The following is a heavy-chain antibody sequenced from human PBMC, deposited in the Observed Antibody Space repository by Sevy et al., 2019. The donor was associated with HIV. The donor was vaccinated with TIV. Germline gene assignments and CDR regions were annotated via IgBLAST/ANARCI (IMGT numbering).Heavy chain of an antibody. V-gene: IGHV3-7*01. CDR1: GFTFSSYW. J-gene: IGHJ6*04. CDR3: GRWDV. CDR2: IKEDGSDK. Sequence: GGSLRLSCAASGFTFSSYWMNWVRQAPGKGLEWVANIKEDGSDKYYVDSVRGGFTISRDNAQNSLYLEMNSLGADDTAVYYCGRWDVWGKGTSFTVSS.